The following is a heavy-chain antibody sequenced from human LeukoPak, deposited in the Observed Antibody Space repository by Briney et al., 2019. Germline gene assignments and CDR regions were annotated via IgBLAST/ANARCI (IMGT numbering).Heavy chain of an antibody. Sequence: PGGSLRLSCAASGFSISSYWMHWVRQVPGKGLVWVSRISPDGSTTGYADPVKGRFTASRDNARNTLYLQINSLRAEDSAVYYCTRDRTTITLFELWGQGTLVTVSS. D-gene: IGHD4-11*01. J-gene: IGHJ4*02. V-gene: IGHV3-74*01. CDR2: ISPDGSTT. CDR3: TRDRTTITLFEL. CDR1: GFSISSYW.